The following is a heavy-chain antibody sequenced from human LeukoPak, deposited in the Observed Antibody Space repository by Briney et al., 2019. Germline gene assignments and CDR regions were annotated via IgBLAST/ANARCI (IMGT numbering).Heavy chain of an antibody. Sequence: PGGSLRLSCAASGFTFSSYWMHWVRQAPGKGLVWVSRINSDGRSTSYADSVKGRFTISRDNAKNTLYLQMNSLRAEDTAVYYCARDSYCGGDCYSSPNYYYYGMDVWGQGTTVTVSS. CDR3: ARDSYCGGDCYSSPNYYYYGMDV. CDR1: GFTFSSYW. V-gene: IGHV3-74*01. D-gene: IGHD2-21*02. J-gene: IGHJ6*02. CDR2: INSDGRST.